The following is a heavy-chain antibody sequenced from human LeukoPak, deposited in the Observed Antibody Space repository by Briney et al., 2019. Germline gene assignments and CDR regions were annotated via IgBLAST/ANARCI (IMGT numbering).Heavy chain of an antibody. CDR2: IYYSGST. V-gene: IGHV4-39*07. J-gene: IGHJ5*02. D-gene: IGHD3-10*01. CDR3: ATIPVVWFGELSHEGWFDP. CDR1: GGSISSSSYY. Sequence: SETLSLTCTVSGGSISSSSYYWGWIRQPPGKGLEWIGSIYYSGSTYYNPSLKSRVTISVDTSKNQFSLKLSSVTAADTAVYYCATIPVVWFGELSHEGWFDPWDQGTLVTVSS.